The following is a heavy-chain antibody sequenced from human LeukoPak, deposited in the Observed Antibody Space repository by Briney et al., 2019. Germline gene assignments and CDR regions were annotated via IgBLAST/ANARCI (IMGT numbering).Heavy chain of an antibody. CDR2: LDWDDDK. CDR3: ARMGYDYVGGSYRPSNYFDY. V-gene: IGHV2-70*04. Sequence: SGPALVKPTKTLTLTCPFSGFSLSTSGMRVSWIRQPPGRALEWLARLDWDDDKFYSTSLKTRLTISKDTSKYQVVLTMTSMVPVDAATYYWARMGYDYVGGSYRPSNYFDYWGQGTLVSVSS. D-gene: IGHD3-16*02. J-gene: IGHJ4*02. CDR1: GFSLSTSGMR.